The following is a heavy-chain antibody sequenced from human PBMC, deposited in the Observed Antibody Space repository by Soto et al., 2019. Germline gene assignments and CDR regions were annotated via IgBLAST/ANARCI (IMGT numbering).Heavy chain of an antibody. J-gene: IGHJ4*02. V-gene: IGHV3-48*02. Sequence: PGGSLRLSCAASGFTFSSYSMNWVRQAPGKGLEWVSYISSSSSTIYYADSVKGRFTISRDNAKNSLYLQMNSLRDEDTAVYYCARDFTPFSYYDSSANLDSWGQGTLVTVPQ. CDR1: GFTFSSYS. CDR2: ISSSSSTI. D-gene: IGHD3-22*01. CDR3: ARDFTPFSYYDSSANLDS.